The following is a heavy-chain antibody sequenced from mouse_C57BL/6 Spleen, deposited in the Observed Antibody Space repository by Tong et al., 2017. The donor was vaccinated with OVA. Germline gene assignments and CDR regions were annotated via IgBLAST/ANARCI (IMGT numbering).Heavy chain of an antibody. D-gene: IGHD1-1*01. CDR1: GFTFSSYA. J-gene: IGHJ1*03. V-gene: IGHV5-17*01. Sequence: EVQLQESGEGLVKPGGSLKLSCAASGFTFSSYAMSWVRQTPEKRLEWVAYISSGSSTIYYADTVKDRFTISRDNAKNTLFLQMTSLRSEDTAMYYCASPITTVVRYFDVWGTGTTVTVSS. CDR3: ASPITTVVRYFDV. CDR2: ISSGSSTI.